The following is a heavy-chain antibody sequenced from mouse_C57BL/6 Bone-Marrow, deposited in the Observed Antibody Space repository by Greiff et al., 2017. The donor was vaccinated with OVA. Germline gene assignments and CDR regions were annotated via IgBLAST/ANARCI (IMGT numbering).Heavy chain of an antibody. CDR1: GYTFTSYW. J-gene: IGHJ2*01. V-gene: IGHV1-69*01. Sequence: VQLQQPGAELVMPGASVKLSCKASGYTFTSYWMHWVKQRPGQGLEWIGEIDPSDSYTNYNQKFKGKSTLTVDKSSSTAYMQLSSLTSEDSADYYCSRGDYGSSYDYFDYWGQGTTLTVSS. D-gene: IGHD1-1*01. CDR2: IDPSDSYT. CDR3: SRGDYGSSYDYFDY.